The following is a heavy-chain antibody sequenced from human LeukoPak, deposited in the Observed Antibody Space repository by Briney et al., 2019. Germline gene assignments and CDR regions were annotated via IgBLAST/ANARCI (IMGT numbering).Heavy chain of an antibody. CDR2: ISSSTSYI. CDR3: ARAPSSFYYYYYMDV. J-gene: IGHJ6*03. CDR1: GFTFSSYS. V-gene: IGHV3-21*01. D-gene: IGHD2-2*01. Sequence: PGGSLRPSCGSSGFTFSSYSMNWVRQATGRGLEWVSSISSSTSYIYYADSVKGRFTISRDNAKNSVYLQMRSLRVEDTAVYYCARAPSSFYYYYYMDVWGKGTTVTVS.